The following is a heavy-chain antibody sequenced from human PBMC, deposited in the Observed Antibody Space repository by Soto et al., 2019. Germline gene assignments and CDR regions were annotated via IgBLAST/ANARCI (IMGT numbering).Heavy chain of an antibody. J-gene: IGHJ4*02. Sequence: SETLSLTCTVSGGSISSYYWSWIRQPPGKGLEWIGYIYYSGSANYNPSLKSRVTISVDTSKNQFSLKLSSVTAADTAVYYCARVGDYVWGSYRYRVFDYWGQGTLVTVSS. V-gene: IGHV4-59*01. CDR2: IYYSGSA. CDR1: GGSISSYY. D-gene: IGHD3-16*02. CDR3: ARVGDYVWGSYRYRVFDY.